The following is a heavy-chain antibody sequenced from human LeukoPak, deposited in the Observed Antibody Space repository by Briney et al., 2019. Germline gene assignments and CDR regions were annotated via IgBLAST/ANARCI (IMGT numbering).Heavy chain of an antibody. Sequence: SVKVSCKASGGTFSSYAISWVRQAPGQGLEWMGRIIPILGIANYAQKFQGRVTITADKSTSTAYMELSSLRSEDTAVYYCARGARIVGATGYFDYWGQGTLVTVSS. CDR2: IIPILGIA. J-gene: IGHJ4*02. D-gene: IGHD1-26*01. CDR1: GGTFSSYA. V-gene: IGHV1-69*04. CDR3: ARGARIVGATGYFDY.